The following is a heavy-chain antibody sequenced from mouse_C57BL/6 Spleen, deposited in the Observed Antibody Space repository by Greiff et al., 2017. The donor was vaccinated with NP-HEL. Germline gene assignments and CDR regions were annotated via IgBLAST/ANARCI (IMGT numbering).Heavy chain of an antibody. CDR3: ARPDGYYYFDY. CDR2: ISSGGSYT. CDR1: GFTFSSYG. V-gene: IGHV5-6*02. D-gene: IGHD2-3*01. J-gene: IGHJ2*01. Sequence: EVMLVESGGDLVKPGGSLKLSCAASGFTFSSYGMSWVRQTPDKRLEWVATISSGGSYTYYPDSVKGRFTISRDNAKNTLYLQMSSLKSEDTAMYYCARPDGYYYFDYWGQGTTLTVSS.